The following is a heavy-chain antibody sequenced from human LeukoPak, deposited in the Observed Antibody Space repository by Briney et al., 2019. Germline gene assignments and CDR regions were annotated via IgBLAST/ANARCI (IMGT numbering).Heavy chain of an antibody. Sequence: SVKVSCKASGGTFSSYAISWVRQAPGQGLEWMGRIIPILGIANYAQKFQGRVTITADKSTSTAYMELSSLRSEDTAVYYCARLSAGGYSYREPYYFDYWGQGTLVTVSS. CDR1: GGTFSSYA. CDR2: IIPILGIA. CDR3: ARLSAGGYSYREPYYFDY. D-gene: IGHD5-18*01. J-gene: IGHJ4*02. V-gene: IGHV1-69*04.